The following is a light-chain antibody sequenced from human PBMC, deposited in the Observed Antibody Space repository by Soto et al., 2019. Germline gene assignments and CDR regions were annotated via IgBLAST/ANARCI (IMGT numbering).Light chain of an antibody. CDR3: KQYNSYWT. CDR2: KAS. Sequence: DIQMTQSPSTLSASVGDRVTITCRASQSISVWLAWYQQKPGKAPKLLIYKASSLERGVPARFSGSGSGTEFTVNISSLQPDDFATYYCKQYNSYWTFGQGTKVEI. J-gene: IGKJ1*01. V-gene: IGKV1-5*03. CDR1: QSISVW.